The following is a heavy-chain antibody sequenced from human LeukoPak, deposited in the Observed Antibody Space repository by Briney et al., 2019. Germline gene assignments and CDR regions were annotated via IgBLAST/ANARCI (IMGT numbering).Heavy chain of an antibody. CDR1: GGSFSGYY. Sequence: SETLSLTCAVYGGSFSGYYWSWIRQPPGKGLEWIGEINHSGSTNYNPSLKSRVTISVDTSKNQFSLKLSSVTAADTAVYYCARPAGAPYYYYYMDVWGKGTTVTISS. D-gene: IGHD1-26*01. J-gene: IGHJ6*03. CDR3: ARPAGAPYYYYYMDV. V-gene: IGHV4-34*01. CDR2: INHSGST.